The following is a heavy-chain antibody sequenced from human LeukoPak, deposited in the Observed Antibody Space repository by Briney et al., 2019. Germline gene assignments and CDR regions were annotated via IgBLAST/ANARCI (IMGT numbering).Heavy chain of an antibody. CDR1: GGSISSYY. CDR2: IYYSGST. Sequence: PSETLSLTCTVSGGSISSYYWSWSRQPPGKGLEWIGYIYYSGSTNYNPSLKSRVTISVDTSKNQFSLKLSSVTAADTAVYYCAGHGGLAFDYWGQGTLVTVSS. D-gene: IGHD2-15*01. V-gene: IGHV4-59*01. J-gene: IGHJ4*02. CDR3: AGHGGLAFDY.